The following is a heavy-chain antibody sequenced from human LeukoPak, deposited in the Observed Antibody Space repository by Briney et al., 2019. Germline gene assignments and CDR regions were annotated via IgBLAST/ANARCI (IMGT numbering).Heavy chain of an antibody. V-gene: IGHV1-18*01. CDR1: GYTFTSYG. D-gene: IGHD2-15*01. J-gene: IGHJ3*02. CDR3: ASRDCSGGSCYHDAFDI. CDR2: ISAYNGNT. Sequence: ASVKVSCKASGYTFTSYGISWVRQAPGQGLEWIGWISAYNGNTNYAQKLQGRVTMTTDTSTSTAYMELRSLRSDDTAVYYCASRDCSGGSCYHDAFDIWGQGTMVTVSS.